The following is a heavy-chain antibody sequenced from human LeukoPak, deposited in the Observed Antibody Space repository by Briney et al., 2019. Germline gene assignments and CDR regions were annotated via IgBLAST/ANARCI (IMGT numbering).Heavy chain of an antibody. CDR2: IYYSGST. CDR1: GGSISSYY. D-gene: IGHD1-26*01. CDR3: ARAWGLDPFDI. Sequence: KTSETLSLTCTVSGGSISSYYWSWIRQPPGKGLEWIGYIYYSGSTNYNPSLKSRVTISVDTSKNQFSLKLSSVTAADTAVYYCARAWGLDPFDIWGQGTMVTVSS. J-gene: IGHJ3*02. V-gene: IGHV4-59*01.